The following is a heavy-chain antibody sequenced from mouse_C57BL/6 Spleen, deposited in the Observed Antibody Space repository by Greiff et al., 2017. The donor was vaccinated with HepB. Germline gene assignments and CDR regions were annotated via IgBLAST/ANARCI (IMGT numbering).Heavy chain of an antibody. Sequence: QVQLQQPGAELVMPGASVKLSCKASGYTFTSYWMHWVKQRPGQGLEWIGEIDPSDSYTNYNQKFKGKSTLTVDKSSSTAYMQLSSLTSEVSAVYYCARGETHGGPFDYWGQGTTLTVSS. D-gene: IGHD2-13*01. V-gene: IGHV1-69*01. CDR2: IDPSDSYT. CDR3: ARGETHGGPFDY. J-gene: IGHJ2*01. CDR1: GYTFTSYW.